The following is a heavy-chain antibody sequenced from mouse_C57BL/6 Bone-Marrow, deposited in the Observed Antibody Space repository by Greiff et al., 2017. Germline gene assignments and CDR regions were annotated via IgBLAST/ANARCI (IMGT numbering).Heavy chain of an antibody. D-gene: IGHD1-1*01. CDR3: ARTVVARNYAMDY. Sequence: VQLQQPGAELVKPGASVKLSCKASGYTFTSYWMQWVKQRPGQGLEWIGEIDPSDSYNNYNQKFKGKATLTVDTSSSTAYMQLSSLTSEDSAVYYCARTVVARNYAMDYWGQGTSVTVSS. CDR1: GYTFTSYW. V-gene: IGHV1-50*01. J-gene: IGHJ4*01. CDR2: IDPSDSYN.